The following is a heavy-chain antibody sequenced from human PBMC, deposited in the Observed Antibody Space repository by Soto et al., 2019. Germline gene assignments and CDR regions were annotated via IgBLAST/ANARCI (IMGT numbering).Heavy chain of an antibody. CDR1: GGSISSSNW. D-gene: IGHD4-17*01. CDR2: IYHSGST. Sequence: SETLSLTCAVSGGSISSSNWWSWVRQPPGKGLEWIGEIYHSGSTNYNPSLKSRVTISVDKSKNQFSLKLSSVTAADTAVYYCARVWTTVTNWFDPWGQGTLVTVPQ. V-gene: IGHV4-4*02. J-gene: IGHJ5*02. CDR3: ARVWTTVTNWFDP.